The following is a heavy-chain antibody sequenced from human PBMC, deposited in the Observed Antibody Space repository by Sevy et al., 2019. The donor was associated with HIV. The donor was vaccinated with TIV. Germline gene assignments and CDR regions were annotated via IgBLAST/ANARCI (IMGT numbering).Heavy chain of an antibody. V-gene: IGHV4-61*01. CDR1: GGSVSSGSYY. J-gene: IGHJ5*02. Sequence: SETLSLTCTVSGGSVSSGSYYWSWIRQPPGKGLEWIGYIYYSGSTNYNPSLKSRVTISVDTSKNQFSLKLSSVTAADTAVYYCAREIGMWCSGGSCLGPNNWFDPWGQGTLVTVSS. CDR2: IYYSGST. D-gene: IGHD2-15*01. CDR3: AREIGMWCSGGSCLGPNNWFDP.